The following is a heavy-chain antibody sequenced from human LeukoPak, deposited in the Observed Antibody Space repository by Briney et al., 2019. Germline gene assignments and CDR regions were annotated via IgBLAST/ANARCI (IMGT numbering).Heavy chain of an antibody. J-gene: IGHJ5*02. CDR1: GYSISSGYY. CDR2: IYHSGST. Sequence: SETLSLTCTVSGYSISSGYYWGWIRQPPGKGLEWIASIYHSGSTYYNPSLKSRVTISVDRSKNQFSLKLSSVTAADTAVYYCARDGRIRFSVTNWFDPWGQGTLVTVSS. V-gene: IGHV4-38-2*02. D-gene: IGHD3-3*01. CDR3: ARDGRIRFSVTNWFDP.